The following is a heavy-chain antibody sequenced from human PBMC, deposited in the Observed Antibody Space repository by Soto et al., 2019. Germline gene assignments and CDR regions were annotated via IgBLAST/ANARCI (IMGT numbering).Heavy chain of an antibody. D-gene: IGHD6-6*01. CDR1: GYTFTGYY. Sequence: GASVKVSCKASGYTFTGYYMHWVRQAPGQGLEWMGWINPNSGGTNYAQKFQGWVTMTRDTSINTAYMELSRLRSDDTAVYYCARGTREYSSSYYFDYWGQGTLVTVSS. CDR3: ARGTREYSSSYYFDY. J-gene: IGHJ4*02. CDR2: INPNSGGT. V-gene: IGHV1-2*04.